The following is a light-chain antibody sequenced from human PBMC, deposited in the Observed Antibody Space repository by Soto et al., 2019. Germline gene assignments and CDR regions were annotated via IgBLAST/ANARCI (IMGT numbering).Light chain of an antibody. V-gene: IGKV1-12*01. CDR3: QQANSVPIT. CDR2: ASS. J-gene: IGKJ3*01. CDR1: QDILSW. Sequence: DIQMTQSPSSVSASVGDRVTITCRASQDILSWLAWYQQKPGEAPRLLIYASSNLQSGVPSRSSGSGSGTDFTLTSSSLQPEDFATYYCQQANSVPITFGPGTRLDIK.